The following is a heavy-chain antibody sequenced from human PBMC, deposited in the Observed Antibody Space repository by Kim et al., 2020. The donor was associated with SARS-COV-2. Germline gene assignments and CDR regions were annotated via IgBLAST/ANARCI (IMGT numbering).Heavy chain of an antibody. CDR2: ITGNSGNSGNT. Sequence: GGSLRLPCVASGFTFSNHGMTWVHQAPEKGLEWVPGITGNSGNSGNTHYADSVKGRFTISRDNPKNTLYLQMNSRRAEDTAVYYCAKGLWQVSDVMPWGQGTLVTVSS. D-gene: IGHD3-16*01. CDR1: GFTFSNHG. V-gene: IGHV3-23*01. CDR3: AKGLWQVSDVMP. J-gene: IGHJ5*02.